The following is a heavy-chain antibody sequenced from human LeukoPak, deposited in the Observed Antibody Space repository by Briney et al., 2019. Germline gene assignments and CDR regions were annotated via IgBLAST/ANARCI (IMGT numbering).Heavy chain of an antibody. CDR1: GGSLSSGGYY. CDR2: IYYSGST. J-gene: IGHJ5*02. CDR3: ATHGYSSSWYWFDP. D-gene: IGHD6-13*01. V-gene: IGHV4-31*03. Sequence: SQTLSLTRTVSGGSLSSGGYYWSWIRQHPGKGLEWIGYIYYSGSTYYNPSLKSRVTISVDTSKIQFSLKLSSVTAADTAVYFCATHGYSSSWYWFDPWGQGTLVTVSS.